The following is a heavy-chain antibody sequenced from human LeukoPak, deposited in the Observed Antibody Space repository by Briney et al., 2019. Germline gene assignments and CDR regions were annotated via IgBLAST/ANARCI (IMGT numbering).Heavy chain of an antibody. V-gene: IGHV3-21*01. CDR1: GFTFSTYT. CDR2: SSSSGYI. Sequence: PGGSLRLSCEGSGFTFSTYTINWVRHTPGKGLEWVSSSSSSGYIYYADSVRGRFTISRDNAKNSLYLRMNSLRAEDTAVYYCATGYSYGLDNWGQGTLVTVSS. J-gene: IGHJ4*02. CDR3: ATGYSYGLDN. D-gene: IGHD5-18*01.